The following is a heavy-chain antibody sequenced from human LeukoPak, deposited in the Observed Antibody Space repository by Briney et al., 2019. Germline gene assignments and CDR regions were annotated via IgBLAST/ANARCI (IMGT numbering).Heavy chain of an antibody. Sequence: ASVKVSCKASGGTFTSYAISWVRQAPGQGLEWMGGIIPIFGTANYAQKFQGRVTITTDESTSTAYMELSSLRSEDTAVYYCARGHEYSSSSVLEGDAFDIWGQGTMVTVSS. CDR1: GGTFTSYA. CDR2: IIPIFGTA. J-gene: IGHJ3*02. CDR3: ARGHEYSSSSVLEGDAFDI. D-gene: IGHD6-6*01. V-gene: IGHV1-69*05.